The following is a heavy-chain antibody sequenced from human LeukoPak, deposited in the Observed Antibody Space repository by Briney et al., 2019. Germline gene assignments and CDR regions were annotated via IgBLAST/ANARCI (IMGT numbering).Heavy chain of an antibody. Sequence: PSETLSLTCTVSGGSISSSPYYWGWIRQPPGKGLEWIGTIYYSGSTYYNPSLKSRVTISVDTSKNQFSLKLTSVTAADTAVYYCARPVPSRLGWFDPWGQGTLVTVFS. D-gene: IGHD1-1*01. CDR2: IYYSGST. V-gene: IGHV4-39*01. CDR3: ARPVPSRLGWFDP. J-gene: IGHJ5*02. CDR1: GGSISSSPYY.